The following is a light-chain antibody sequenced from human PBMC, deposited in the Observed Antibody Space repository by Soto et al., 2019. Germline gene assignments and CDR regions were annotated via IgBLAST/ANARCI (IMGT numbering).Light chain of an antibody. CDR3: MCYVGGNNWV. J-gene: IGLJ3*02. Sequence: QSVLTQPPSASGSPGQSVTISCTGTSSDVGTHGYVSWYQQHAGKAPKLMIYDVTKRPSGVPDRFSGSKSANTASLTVSGLQAEDEDDYYCMCYVGGNNWVFGGGTKLTVL. CDR1: SSDVGTHGY. CDR2: DVT. V-gene: IGLV2-8*01.